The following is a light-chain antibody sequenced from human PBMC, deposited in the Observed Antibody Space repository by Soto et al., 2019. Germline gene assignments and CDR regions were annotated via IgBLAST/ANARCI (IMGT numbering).Light chain of an antibody. Sequence: DIVMTQSPDSLAVSLGERATINCKSSQNILYNSNNANYLAWYQQKLGQPPKLLISWASARESGVPDRFSGSGSGTDFTLTITSLQAEDVAVYYCQQYYSIPLTFGEGTKVEIK. J-gene: IGKJ4*01. CDR2: WAS. V-gene: IGKV4-1*01. CDR1: QNILYNSNNANY. CDR3: QQYYSIPLT.